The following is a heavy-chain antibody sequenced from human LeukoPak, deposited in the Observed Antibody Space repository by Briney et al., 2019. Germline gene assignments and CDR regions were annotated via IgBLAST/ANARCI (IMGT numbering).Heavy chain of an antibody. Sequence: GGSLRLSCAASGFTFSDYYMSWLRQAPGKGLEWVSYISSSGSTIYYADSVKGRFTISRDNAKNSLYLQMNSLRAEDTAVYYCARGTFDDILTGYYLNWFDPWGQGTLVTVSS. CDR2: ISSSGSTI. CDR1: GFTFSDYY. V-gene: IGHV3-11*01. J-gene: IGHJ5*02. CDR3: ARGTFDDILTGYYLNWFDP. D-gene: IGHD3-9*01.